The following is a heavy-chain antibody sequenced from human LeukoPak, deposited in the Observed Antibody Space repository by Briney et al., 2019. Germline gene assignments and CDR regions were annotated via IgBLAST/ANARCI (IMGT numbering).Heavy chain of an antibody. CDR2: ISGSGGST. V-gene: IGHV3-23*01. J-gene: IGHJ4*02. CDR1: GFTFSSYW. CDR3: AKYDGGNSGVDY. Sequence: HPGGSLRLSCAASGFTFSSYWMSWVRQAPGKGLEWVSAISGSGGSTYYADSVKGRFTISRDNSKNTLYLQMNSLRAEDTAVYYCAKYDGGNSGVDYWGQGTLVTVSS. D-gene: IGHD4-23*01.